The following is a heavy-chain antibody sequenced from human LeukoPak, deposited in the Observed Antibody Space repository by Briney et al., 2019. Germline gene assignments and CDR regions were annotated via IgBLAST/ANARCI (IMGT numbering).Heavy chain of an antibody. CDR3: TSRRWGTGWYFDL. D-gene: IGHD7-27*01. J-gene: IGHJ2*01. V-gene: IGHV3-73*01. Sequence: PGGSLRLSCAASGFTFSGSAMHWVRQASGKGLEWVGRIRSKANSYATAYAASVKGGFTISRDNSKNTAYLQMNSLKTEDTAVYYCTSRRWGTGWYFDLWGRGTLVTVSS. CDR1: GFTFSGSA. CDR2: IRSKANSYAT.